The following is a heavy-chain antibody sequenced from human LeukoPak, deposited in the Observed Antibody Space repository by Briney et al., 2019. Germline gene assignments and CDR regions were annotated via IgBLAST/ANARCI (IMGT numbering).Heavy chain of an antibody. CDR3: ARVGYNYGYYF. CDR2: INGDGSST. Sequence: GGSLRLSCAAPGFTFSNYWAQWVRQAPGKGLVWVSRINGDGSSTSYADSVKGRFTISRDNAKNTLYLQMNSLRAEDTALYYCARVGYNYGYYFSGQGNLVIVSS. J-gene: IGHJ4*02. D-gene: IGHD5-18*01. CDR1: GFTFSNYW. V-gene: IGHV3-74*01.